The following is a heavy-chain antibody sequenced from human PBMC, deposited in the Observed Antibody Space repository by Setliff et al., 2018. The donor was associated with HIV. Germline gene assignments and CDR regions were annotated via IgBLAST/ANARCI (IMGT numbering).Heavy chain of an antibody. CDR3: ARIPNHSSGFDY. D-gene: IGHD3-22*01. J-gene: IGHJ4*02. Sequence: GASVKVSCKASGYTFTSYYMHWVRQAPGQGLEWMGGIVPILNTGNYAPKFQGRVTITADESTTTAYMELSSPRSEDTAVYYCARIPNHSSGFDYWGQGTPVTVSS. V-gene: IGHV1-69*13. CDR1: GYTFTSYY. CDR2: IVPILNTG.